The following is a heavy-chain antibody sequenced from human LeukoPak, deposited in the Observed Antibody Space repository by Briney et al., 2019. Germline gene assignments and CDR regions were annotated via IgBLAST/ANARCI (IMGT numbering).Heavy chain of an antibody. CDR2: IYHSGST. CDR1: GGSISSSDW. D-gene: IGHD2-2*01. CDR3: ARGRIVVVPAARNWFDP. V-gene: IGHV4-4*02. J-gene: IGHJ5*02. Sequence: SETLSLTCAVSGGSISSSDWWSWVRQPPGKGLEWIGEIYHSGSTNYNPSLKSRVTISVDKSKNQFSLKLSSVTAADTAVYYCARGRIVVVPAARNWFDPWGQGTLVTVSS.